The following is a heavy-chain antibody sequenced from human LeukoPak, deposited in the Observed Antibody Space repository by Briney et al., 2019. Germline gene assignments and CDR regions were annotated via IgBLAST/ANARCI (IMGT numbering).Heavy chain of an antibody. V-gene: IGHV1-18*04. CDR3: ANPGDYESGAFDI. CDR2: ISAYNGNT. Sequence: ASVKVSCKASGYTFTGYYMHWVRQAPGQGLEWMGWISAYNGNTNYAQKLQGRVTMTTDTSTSTAYMELRSLRSDDTAVYYCANPGDYESGAFDIWGQGTMVTVSS. CDR1: GYTFTGYY. J-gene: IGHJ3*02. D-gene: IGHD4-17*01.